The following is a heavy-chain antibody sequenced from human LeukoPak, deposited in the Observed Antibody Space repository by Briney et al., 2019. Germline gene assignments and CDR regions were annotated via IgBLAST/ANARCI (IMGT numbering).Heavy chain of an antibody. D-gene: IGHD6-25*01. J-gene: IGHJ4*02. CDR1: GYTLTELS. Sequence: ALVKVFCNVSGYTLTELSMHWVRQAPGKGLEWMGGFDPEDGETIYAQKFQGRVTMTEDTSTDTAYMELSSLRSEYTAVYYCATAGGYYFDYWGQGTLVTVSS. CDR2: FDPEDGET. CDR3: ATAGGYYFDY. V-gene: IGHV1-24*01.